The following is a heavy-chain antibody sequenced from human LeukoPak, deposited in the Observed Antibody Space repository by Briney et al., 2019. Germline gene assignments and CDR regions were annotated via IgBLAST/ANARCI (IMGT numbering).Heavy chain of an antibody. CDR3: AKNDYSSYGWFDP. Sequence: PGGSLRLSCAASGFTFSSYSMNWVRQAPGKGLEWVSFISSSSSYISYADSVKGRFTISRDNAKNSLYLQMNSLRAEDTAVYYYAKNDYSSYGWFDPWGQGTLVTVSS. CDR1: GFTFSSYS. V-gene: IGHV3-21*01. CDR2: ISSSSSYI. D-gene: IGHD4-11*01. J-gene: IGHJ5*02.